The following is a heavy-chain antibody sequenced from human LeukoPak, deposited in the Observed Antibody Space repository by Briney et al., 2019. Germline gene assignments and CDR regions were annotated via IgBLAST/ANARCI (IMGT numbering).Heavy chain of an antibody. D-gene: IGHD2-2*02. Sequence: SGGSLRLSCAASGFTFSSYWMNWVRQAPGKGLEWVANIRPDVDERHYVESVRGRFTISRDNAKNTLYLQMNSLRAEDTAVYYCARSVPAAIPYYYGMDVWGQGTAVTVSS. J-gene: IGHJ6*02. CDR3: ARSVPAAIPYYYGMDV. V-gene: IGHV3-7*03. CDR1: GFTFSSYW. CDR2: IRPDVDER.